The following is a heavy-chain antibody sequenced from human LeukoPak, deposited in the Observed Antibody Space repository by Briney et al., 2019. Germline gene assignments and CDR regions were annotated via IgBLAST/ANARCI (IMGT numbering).Heavy chain of an antibody. CDR3: ARLAVVVAAYFDY. CDR2: IYSGGST. J-gene: IGHJ4*02. V-gene: IGHV3-53*01. CDR1: GFTVSSNY. Sequence: PGGSLRLSCAASGFTVSSNYMSWVRQAPGKGLEWVSVIYSGGSTYYADSVKGRFTISRDNSKNTLYLQMYSLRAEDTAAYYCARLAVVVAAYFDYWGQGTLVTVSS. D-gene: IGHD2-15*01.